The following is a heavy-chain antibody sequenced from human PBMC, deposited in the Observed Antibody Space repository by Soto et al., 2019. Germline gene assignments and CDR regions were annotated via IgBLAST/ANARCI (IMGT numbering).Heavy chain of an antibody. J-gene: IGHJ6*02. Sequence: QVQLVQSGAEVKKPGASVKVSCKASGYSFTDYHIHWVRQAPGQGLEWLGRINPKSGGTSTAQKFQGWVTMTTDTSISTASMDLTRLTSDDTAIYYCARGDSTDCSNGVCSFFYNHDMDVWGQGTTVTVSS. CDR2: INPKSGGT. CDR3: ARGDSTDCSNGVCSFFYNHDMDV. D-gene: IGHD2-8*01. CDR1: GYSFTDYH. V-gene: IGHV1-2*04.